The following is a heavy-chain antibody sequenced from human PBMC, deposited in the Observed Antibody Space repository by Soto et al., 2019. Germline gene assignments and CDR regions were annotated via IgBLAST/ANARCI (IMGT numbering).Heavy chain of an antibody. V-gene: IGHV3-11*01. CDR1: GFTFSDYY. Sequence: GGSLRLSCAASGFTFSDYYMSWIRQAPGKGLEWVSYISSSGSTIHYADSVKGRFTISRDNAKNSLYLQMNSLRAEDTAVYYCARDQDSSSWYDWFDPWGQGTLVTVSS. CDR3: ARDQDSSSWYDWFDP. J-gene: IGHJ5*02. CDR2: ISSSGSTI. D-gene: IGHD6-13*01.